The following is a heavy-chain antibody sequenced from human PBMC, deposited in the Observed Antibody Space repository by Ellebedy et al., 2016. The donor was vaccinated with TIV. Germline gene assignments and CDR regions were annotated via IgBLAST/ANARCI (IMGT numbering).Heavy chain of an antibody. V-gene: IGHV3-9*01. J-gene: IGHJ4*02. CDR3: EKLDRGKDRTAYYGACDC. D-gene: IGHD3-22*01. CDR1: GFLFDDYA. CDR2: ISWNSETI. Sequence: SLKIPCAASGFLFDDYAIHWVRRPPGRGLEWVSGISWNSETIGYPDSVKGRFTISRDNAKNSLYLQINSLRTEDTALYYCEKLDRGKDRTAYYGACDCWGQGTLVTVSS.